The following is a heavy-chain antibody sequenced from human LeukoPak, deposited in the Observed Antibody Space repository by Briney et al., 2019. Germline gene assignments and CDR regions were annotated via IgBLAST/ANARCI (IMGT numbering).Heavy chain of an antibody. Sequence: GGSLRFSCAASGFTFNDYTMTWVRQAPGKGLEWVSSITGDCNYIFYADSVKGRFTISRDNAQNSLFLELNSLRGEDTAVYYCARERNFYYFDYWGQGALVTVSS. D-gene: IGHD3-3*01. CDR1: GFTFNDYT. CDR3: ARERNFYYFDY. V-gene: IGHV3-21*01. J-gene: IGHJ4*02. CDR2: ITGDCNYI.